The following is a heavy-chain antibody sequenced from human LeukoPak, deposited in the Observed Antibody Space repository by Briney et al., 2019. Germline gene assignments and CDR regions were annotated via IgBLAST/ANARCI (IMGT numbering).Heavy chain of an antibody. CDR2: INTNTGNP. J-gene: IGHJ6*03. Sequence: ASVKVSCKASGYTFTSYAMNWVRQAPGQGLEWMGWINTNTGNPTYAQGFTGRFVFSLDTSVSTAYLQISSLKAEDTAVYYCAEYSSSSGDSYYYYYYMDVWGKGTTVTVSS. V-gene: IGHV7-4-1*02. CDR1: GYTFTSYA. D-gene: IGHD6-6*01. CDR3: AEYSSSSGDSYYYYYYMDV.